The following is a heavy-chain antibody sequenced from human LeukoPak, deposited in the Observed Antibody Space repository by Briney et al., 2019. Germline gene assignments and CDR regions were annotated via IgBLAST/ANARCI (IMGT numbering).Heavy chain of an antibody. CDR2: IYHSGST. Sequence: SETLSLTCTVSGASISSGSYYWGWIRQPPGRGLDWIGSIYHSGSTFYSPSLMSRVTMSVDTSKNQFSLKLSSVTAADTAVYYCAREDDYYFDYWGQGTLVTVSS. V-gene: IGHV4-39*07. CDR3: AREDDYYFDY. CDR1: GASISSGSYY. D-gene: IGHD1-1*01. J-gene: IGHJ4*02.